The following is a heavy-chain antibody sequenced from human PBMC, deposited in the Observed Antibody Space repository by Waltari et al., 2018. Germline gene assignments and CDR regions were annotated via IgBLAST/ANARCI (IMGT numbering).Heavy chain of an antibody. Sequence: QVQLQESGPGLVKPSETLSLTCAVSGYSISSGYYWGWIRQPPGKGLEWIGSIYHSGSTYYNPSLKSRVTISVDTSKNQFSLKLSSVTAADTAVYYCARARRIAVAGLHDAFDIWGQGTMVTVSS. CDR2: IYHSGST. V-gene: IGHV4-38-2*01. D-gene: IGHD6-19*01. CDR1: GYSISSGYY. J-gene: IGHJ3*02. CDR3: ARARRIAVAGLHDAFDI.